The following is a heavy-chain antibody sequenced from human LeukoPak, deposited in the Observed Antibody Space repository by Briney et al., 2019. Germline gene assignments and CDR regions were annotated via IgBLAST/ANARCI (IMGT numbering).Heavy chain of an antibody. CDR3: ARDRLVRSPYYFDY. J-gene: IGHJ4*02. Sequence: PGGSLRLSCAASGFTFSSYAMSWVRQAPGRGLERVSGISGSGGSTYYADSVKGRFTISRDNAKNSLYLQMNSLRAEDTAVYYCARDRLVRSPYYFDYWGQGTLVTVSS. D-gene: IGHD3-9*01. CDR1: GFTFSSYA. CDR2: ISGSGGST. V-gene: IGHV3-23*01.